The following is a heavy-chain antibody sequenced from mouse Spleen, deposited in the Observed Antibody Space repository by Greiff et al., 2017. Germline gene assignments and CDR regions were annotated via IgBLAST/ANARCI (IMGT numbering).Heavy chain of an antibody. D-gene: IGHD4-1*01. CDR2: INPNNGGT. V-gene: IGHV1-26*01. J-gene: IGHJ2*01. CDR1: GYTFTDYY. CDR3: ARWRTGDYFDY. Sequence: EVQLQQSGPELVKPGASVKISCKASGYTFTDYYMNWVKQSHGKSLEWIGDINPNNGGTSYNQKFKGKATLTVDKSSSTAYMELRSLTSEDSAVXYCARWRTGDYFDYWGQGTTLTVSS.